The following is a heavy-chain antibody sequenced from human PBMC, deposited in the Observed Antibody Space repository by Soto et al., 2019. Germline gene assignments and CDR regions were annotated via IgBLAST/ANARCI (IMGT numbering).Heavy chain of an antibody. Sequence: PGCSLRLSCAASGDTFCSYGMSGVRKATGKGLEWVANIKQDGSEKYYVDSVKGRFTISRDNAKNSLYLQMNSLRAEDTAVYYCATGLTIFGVVTNDYWGQGTLVTVSS. D-gene: IGHD3-3*01. J-gene: IGHJ4*02. CDR1: GDTFCSYG. V-gene: IGHV3-7*01. CDR2: IKQDGSEK. CDR3: ATGLTIFGVVTNDY.